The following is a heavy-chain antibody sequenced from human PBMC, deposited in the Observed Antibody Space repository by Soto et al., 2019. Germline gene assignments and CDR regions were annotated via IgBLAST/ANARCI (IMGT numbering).Heavy chain of an antibody. CDR1: GFTFSNVW. D-gene: IGHD3-10*02. CDR3: AKVALFGELSAVDYYYGMDV. V-gene: IGHV3-15*01. J-gene: IGHJ6*02. Sequence: PGGSLRLSCAASGFTFSNVWMSWVRQAPGKGLEWVGGIKSKTDGGTTDYAAHVKGRFTISRDDSKNTLYLQMNSLKTEDTAVYYCAKVALFGELSAVDYYYGMDVWGQGTTVTVSS. CDR2: IKSKTDGGTT.